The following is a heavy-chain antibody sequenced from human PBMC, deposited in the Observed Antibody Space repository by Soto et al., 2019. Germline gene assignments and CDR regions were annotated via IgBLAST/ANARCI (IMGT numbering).Heavy chain of an antibody. CDR2: IYYSGST. V-gene: IGHV4-31*03. CDR3: AGDVYGDHENGMDV. CDR1: GGSISSGGYY. Sequence: QVQLQESGPGLVKPSQTLSLTCTVSGGSISSGGYYWSWIRQHPGKGLEWIGYIYYSGSTYYHPSLKGRVTLAVETSKNQFSLKLSSVTAAGTAVDYCAGDVYGDHENGMDVWGQGTTVTVSS. D-gene: IGHD4-17*01. J-gene: IGHJ6*02.